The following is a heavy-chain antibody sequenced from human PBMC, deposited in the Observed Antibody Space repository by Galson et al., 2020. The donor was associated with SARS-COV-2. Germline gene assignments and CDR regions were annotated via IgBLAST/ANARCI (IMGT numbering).Heavy chain of an antibody. CDR1: GFTFSSYA. D-gene: IGHD6-19*01. J-gene: IGHJ4*02. CDR2: ISYDGSNK. Sequence: GESLKISCAASGFTFSSYAMHWVRQAPGKGLEWVAVISYDGSNKYYADSVKGRFTISRDNSKNTLYLQMNSLRAEDTAVYYCARANKQWLADVDYWGQGTLVTVSS. V-gene: IGHV3-30-3*01. CDR3: ARANKQWLADVDY.